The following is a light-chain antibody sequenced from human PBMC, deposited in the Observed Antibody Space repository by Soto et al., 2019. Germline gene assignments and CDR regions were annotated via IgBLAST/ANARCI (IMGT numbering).Light chain of an antibody. CDR3: QQYGSSPRT. CDR1: QSVSSTY. Sequence: TVLTQSPGTLSLSPGERATLSCRASQSVSSTYLASYQQKPGQAPRLLIYAASTTATGIPDRLSGSGSGTDFTLPISRLEPEDFAVYYCQQYGSSPRTFGQGPRLEI. V-gene: IGKV3-20*01. CDR2: AAS. J-gene: IGKJ5*01.